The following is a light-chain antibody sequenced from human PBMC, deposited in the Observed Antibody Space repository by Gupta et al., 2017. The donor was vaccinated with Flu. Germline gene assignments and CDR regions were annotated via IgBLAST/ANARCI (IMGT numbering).Light chain of an antibody. CDR1: SSNIGAGYD. V-gene: IGLV1-40*01. CDR2: GNS. CDR3: QSYDSSLSGYVV. J-gene: IGLJ2*01. Sequence: QSVLTQPPSVSGAPGQRVTISCTGSSSNIGAGYDVHWYQQLPGTAPNLLIYGNSNRPSRVPDRFSGSKSDTSASLAITGLQAEDEADYYCQSYDSSLSGYVVFGGGTKLTVL.